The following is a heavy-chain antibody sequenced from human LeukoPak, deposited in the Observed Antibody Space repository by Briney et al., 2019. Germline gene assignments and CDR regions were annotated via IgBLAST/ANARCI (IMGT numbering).Heavy chain of an antibody. CDR1: EFTFVRYA. CDR2: ISGSGGST. CDR3: AKDGMATISYYFDY. Sequence: GGSLRLSCAASEFTFVRYAMNWVRQAPGKGLEWVSAISGSGGSTYYADSVKGRFTISRDNSKNTLNLQMNSLGAEDTAVYYCAKDGMATISYYFDYWGQGTLVTVSS. D-gene: IGHD5-24*01. V-gene: IGHV3-23*01. J-gene: IGHJ4*02.